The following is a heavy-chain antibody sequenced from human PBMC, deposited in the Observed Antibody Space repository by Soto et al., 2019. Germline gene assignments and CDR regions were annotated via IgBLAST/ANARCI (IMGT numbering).Heavy chain of an antibody. J-gene: IGHJ4*02. CDR2: IYYLGST. V-gene: IGHV4-59*01. Sequence: TCTVSGASMSEYFWSWIRQSPGKGLEWIGYIYYLGSTDYNPSLKSRVTISVDTSKRQFSLRLTSVTAADTAVHFCARDGYDGSGSPYPAFWGPGTQVTVSS. CDR1: GASMSEYF. D-gene: IGHD3-10*01. CDR3: ARDGYDGSGSPYPAF.